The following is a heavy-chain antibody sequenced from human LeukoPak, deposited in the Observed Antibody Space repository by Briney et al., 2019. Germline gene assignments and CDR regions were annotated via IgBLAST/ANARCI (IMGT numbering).Heavy chain of an antibody. CDR3: AREAARRGVFDY. D-gene: IGHD3-10*01. CDR1: GYTFTSYG. CDR2: ISAYNGNA. V-gene: IGHV1-18*04. Sequence: ASVKVSCKASGYTFTSYGISWVQQAPGQGLEWMGWISAYNGNANYAQKLQGRVTMTTDTSTSTAYMELRSLRSDDTAVYYCAREAARRGVFDYWGQGTLVTVSS. J-gene: IGHJ4*02.